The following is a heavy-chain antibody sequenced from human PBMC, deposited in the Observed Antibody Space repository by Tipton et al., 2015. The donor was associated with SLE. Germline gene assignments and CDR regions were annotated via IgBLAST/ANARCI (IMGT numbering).Heavy chain of an antibody. CDR3: ARVGYDYSWGSYRYTPFDC. CDR1: GYSISSGYY. D-gene: IGHD3-16*02. J-gene: IGHJ4*02. V-gene: IGHV4-38-2*02. CDR2: THHSGST. Sequence: TLSLTCTVSGYSISSGYYWGWIRQPPGKGLEWIMSTHHSGSTDYNPSLESRVTISLDTSKNQFSLRLSSVTAADTAVYFCARVGYDYSWGSYRYTPFDCWGQGILVTVSS.